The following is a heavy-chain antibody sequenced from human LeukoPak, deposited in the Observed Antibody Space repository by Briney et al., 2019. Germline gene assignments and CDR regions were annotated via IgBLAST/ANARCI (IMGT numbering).Heavy chain of an antibody. CDR3: ARLTLSRDGYNSYRSSNWFDP. V-gene: IGHV4-59*08. CDR2: IYYSGST. J-gene: IGHJ5*02. CDR1: GDSISSYY. D-gene: IGHD5-24*01. Sequence: SETLSLTCNVSGDSISSYYWSWIRQPPGKGLEWIGYIYYSGSTSYNPSLKSRVTISVDTSKNQFSLKLSSVTAADTAVYYCARLTLSRDGYNSYRSSNWFDPWGQGTLVAVSS.